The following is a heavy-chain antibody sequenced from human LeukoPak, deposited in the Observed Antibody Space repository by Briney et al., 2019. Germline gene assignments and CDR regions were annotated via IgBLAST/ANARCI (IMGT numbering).Heavy chain of an antibody. CDR2: IYHSGGT. CDR1: GGSISSGGYS. J-gene: IGHJ6*02. CDR3: ARGGGYSYGPYGMDV. V-gene: IGHV4-30-2*01. Sequence: SETLSLTCAVSGGSISSGGYSWSWIRQPPGKGLEWIGYIYHSGGTYYNPSLKSRVTISVDRSKNQFSLKLSSVTAADTAVYYCARGGGYSYGPYGMDVWGQGTTVTVSS. D-gene: IGHD5-18*01.